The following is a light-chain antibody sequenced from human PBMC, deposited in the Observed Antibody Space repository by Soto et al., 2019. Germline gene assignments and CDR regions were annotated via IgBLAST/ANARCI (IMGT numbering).Light chain of an antibody. CDR3: QHYNSYSEA. J-gene: IGKJ1*01. CDR1: QSVFSK. Sequence: EMVMTQSPGTLSVSPGERVTLSCRASQSVFSKLAWYQQKPGQAPTLLIFDASARAPGTPARFSGSGSGTEFTLTISSLQPDDFATYYCQHYNSYSEAFGQGTKVDIK. CDR2: DAS. V-gene: IGKV3-15*01.